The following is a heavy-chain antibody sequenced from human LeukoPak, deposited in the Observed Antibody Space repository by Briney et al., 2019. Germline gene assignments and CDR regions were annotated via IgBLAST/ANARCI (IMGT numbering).Heavy chain of an antibody. CDR3: ARVPITMVRGVIGWFDP. Sequence: SETLSLTCTVSGGSISSSSYYWGWIRQPPGKGLEWIGSIYYSGSTYYNPSLKSRVTISVDTSKNQFSLKLSSVTAADTAVYYCARVPITMVRGVIGWFDPWGQGTLVTVSS. CDR2: IYYSGST. V-gene: IGHV4-39*07. CDR1: GGSISSSSYY. J-gene: IGHJ5*02. D-gene: IGHD3-10*01.